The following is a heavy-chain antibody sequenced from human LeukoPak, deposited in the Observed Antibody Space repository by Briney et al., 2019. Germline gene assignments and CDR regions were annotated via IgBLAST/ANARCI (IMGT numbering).Heavy chain of an antibody. Sequence: GGSLRLSCSASGLIFSTYAMQWVRQAPGKGLEWVSTIYSGGGTYYADSVKGRFTISRDNSRNTLYLQMNSLRAEDTAVYYCARDRDYYDSSGYHYWGQGTLVTVSS. CDR1: GLIFSTYA. D-gene: IGHD3-22*01. V-gene: IGHV3-53*01. J-gene: IGHJ4*02. CDR3: ARDRDYYDSSGYHY. CDR2: IYSGGGT.